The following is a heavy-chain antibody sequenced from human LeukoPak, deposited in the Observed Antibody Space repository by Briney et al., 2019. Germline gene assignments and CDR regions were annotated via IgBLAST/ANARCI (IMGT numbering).Heavy chain of an antibody. D-gene: IGHD2-2*01. J-gene: IGHJ3*02. V-gene: IGHV1-18*01. CDR1: GYTFTSYG. Sequence: ASVKVSCKASGYTFTSYGISWVRQAPGQGLEWMGWISAYNGNTNYAQKLQGRVTMTTDTSTSTAYMELRSLRSDDTAVYYCARTRPLYCSSTSCYAFDIWGQGTMVTVSS. CDR2: ISAYNGNT. CDR3: ARTRPLYCSSTSCYAFDI.